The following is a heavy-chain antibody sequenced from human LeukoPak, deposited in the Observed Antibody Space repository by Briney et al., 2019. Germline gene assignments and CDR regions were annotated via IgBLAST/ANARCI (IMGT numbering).Heavy chain of an antibody. CDR1: GGSISSGGYY. J-gene: IGHJ5*02. Sequence: PSQTLSLTCTVSGGSISSGGYYWSWLRQPAGKGLEYHGRIYSTGSTNYNPSLRSRVTISVDTSKNHFSLKLSSVTAADTAVYYCARDEATYYYGSGSYYHPNWFDPWGQGTLVTVSP. V-gene: IGHV4-61*02. CDR2: IYSTGST. D-gene: IGHD3-10*01. CDR3: ARDEATYYYGSGSYYHPNWFDP.